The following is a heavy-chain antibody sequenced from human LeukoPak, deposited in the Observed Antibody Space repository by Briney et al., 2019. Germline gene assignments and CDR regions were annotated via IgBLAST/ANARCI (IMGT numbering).Heavy chain of an antibody. CDR3: ARVRQLVLLQGWFDP. V-gene: IGHV3-30*04. CDR1: GVTFSSYA. J-gene: IGHJ5*02. D-gene: IGHD6-13*01. CDR2: ISYDGSNK. Sequence: PGGSLRLSCAASGVTFSSYAMHWVRQAPGKGLGWVAVISYDGSNKYYADSVKGRFTISRDNSKNTLYLQMNSLRAEDTAVYYCARVRQLVLLQGWFDPWGQGTLVTVSS.